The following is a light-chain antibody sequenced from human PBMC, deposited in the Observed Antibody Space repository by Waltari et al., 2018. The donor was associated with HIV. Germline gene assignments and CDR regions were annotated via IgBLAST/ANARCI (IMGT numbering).Light chain of an antibody. V-gene: IGKV3-20*01. CDR2: GTS. CDR1: QTVSGNY. CDR3: QQYGSSPT. Sequence: EIVLTQSPGTLSLSPGESAPLSSRASQTVSGNYLAWYQQRPGQSPSILIYGTSTRAIGIPDRFSGSGSGTDFTLTINRLEPEDFAMYYCQQYGSSPTFGPGTKVDIK. J-gene: IGKJ3*01.